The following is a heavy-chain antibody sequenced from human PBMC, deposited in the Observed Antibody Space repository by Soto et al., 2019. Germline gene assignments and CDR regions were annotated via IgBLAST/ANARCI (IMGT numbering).Heavy chain of an antibody. CDR1: GYTFTSYY. D-gene: IGHD3-22*01. J-gene: IGHJ3*02. Sequence: ASVKVSCKASGYTFTSYYMHWVRQAPGQGLEWMGIINPSGGSTNYAQKFQGRVTMTRDTSISTAYMELSRLTSDDTAVYYCARGYYDSSGYYYADAFDIWGQGTVVTVSS. CDR2: INPSGGST. V-gene: IGHV1-46*01. CDR3: ARGYYDSSGYYYADAFDI.